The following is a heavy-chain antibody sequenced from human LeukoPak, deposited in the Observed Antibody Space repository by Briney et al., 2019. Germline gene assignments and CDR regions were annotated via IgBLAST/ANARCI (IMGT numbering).Heavy chain of an antibody. Sequence: GGSLRLSCAASGFTFSDYYMSWIRQAPGKGLEWVSYISSSGSTIYYADSVKGRFTISRDNAKNSLYLQMNSLRAEDTAVYYCAKGVYWYYYYMDVWGKGTTVTVSS. CDR3: AKGVYWYYYYMDV. CDR1: GFTFSDYY. V-gene: IGHV3-11*01. J-gene: IGHJ6*03. CDR2: ISSSGSTI.